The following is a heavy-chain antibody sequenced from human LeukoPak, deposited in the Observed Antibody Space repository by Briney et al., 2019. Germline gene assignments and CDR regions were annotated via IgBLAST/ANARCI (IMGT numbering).Heavy chain of an antibody. J-gene: IGHJ5*02. Sequence: PSETLPLTCTVSGGSISSYYWSWIRQPAGKGLEWIGRIYTSGSTNYNPSLKSRVTISVDTSKNQFSLKPNSVTAADTAVYYCARVGTMDLTWFDPWGQGTLVTVSS. CDR2: IYTSGST. D-gene: IGHD4/OR15-4a*01. CDR3: ARVGTMDLTWFDP. CDR1: GGSISSYY. V-gene: IGHV4-4*07.